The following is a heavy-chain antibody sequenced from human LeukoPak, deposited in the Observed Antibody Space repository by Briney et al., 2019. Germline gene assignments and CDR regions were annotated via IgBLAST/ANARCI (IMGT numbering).Heavy chain of an antibody. J-gene: IGHJ6*04. CDR1: GFTFSSYA. Sequence: PGRSLRLSCAASGFTFSSYAMHWVRQAPGKGLEWVAVIPYDGSNKYYADSVKGRFTISRDNSKNTLYLQMNSLRAEDTAVYYCARDLAAAGDYYYYGMDVWGKGTTVTVSS. CDR2: IPYDGSNK. V-gene: IGHV3-30*04. CDR3: ARDLAAAGDYYYYGMDV. D-gene: IGHD6-13*01.